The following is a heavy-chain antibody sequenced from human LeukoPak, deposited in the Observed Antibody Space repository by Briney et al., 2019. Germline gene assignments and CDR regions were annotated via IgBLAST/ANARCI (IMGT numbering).Heavy chain of an antibody. Sequence: SETLSLTCAVYGGSFSGYYWSWIRQPPGKGLEWIGENNHSGSTNYNPSLKSRVTISVDTSKNQFSLKLSSVTAADTAVYYCAPLPYCSGGSCSGDFDYWGQGTLVTVSS. CDR3: APLPYCSGGSCSGDFDY. V-gene: IGHV4-34*01. CDR1: GGSFSGYY. CDR2: NNHSGST. J-gene: IGHJ4*02. D-gene: IGHD2-15*01.